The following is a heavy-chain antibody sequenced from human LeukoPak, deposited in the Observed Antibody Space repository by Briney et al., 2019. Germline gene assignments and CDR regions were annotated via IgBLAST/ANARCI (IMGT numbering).Heavy chain of an antibody. V-gene: IGHV3-74*01. CDR3: ARVGTYDFWSGYYPIPFDY. J-gene: IGHJ4*02. D-gene: IGHD3-3*01. CDR2: INSDGSST. CDR1: GFTFSSYW. Sequence: GGSLRLSCAASGFTFSSYWMHWVRQAPGKGLVWVSRINSDGSSTTYADSVKGRFTISRDNAKNTLYLQMNSLRAEDTAVYYCARVGTYDFWSGYYPIPFDYWGQGTLVTVSS.